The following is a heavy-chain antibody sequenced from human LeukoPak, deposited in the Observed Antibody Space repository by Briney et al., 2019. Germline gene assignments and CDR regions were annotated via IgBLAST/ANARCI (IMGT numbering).Heavy chain of an antibody. CDR2: IIPIFGTV. CDR3: ARVVGYSSSSNWFDP. D-gene: IGHD6-13*01. CDR1: GGTFSSYA. J-gene: IGHJ5*02. Sequence: SVKVSCKASGGTFSSYAISWVRQAPGQGLEWMGGIIPIFGTVNYAQKFQGRVTITADKSTSTAYMELSSLRSEDTAVYYCARVVGYSSSSNWFDPWGQGTLVTVSS. V-gene: IGHV1-69*06.